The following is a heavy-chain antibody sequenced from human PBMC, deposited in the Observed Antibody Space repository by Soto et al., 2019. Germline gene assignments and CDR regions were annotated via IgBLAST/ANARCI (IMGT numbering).Heavy chain of an antibody. CDR3: ARTAAAGKYYYGMDV. Sequence: GGSLRLSCAASGFNFSNYVMDWVRQAPGKGLEWAAVMSHDGNNIYYTASVKGRFTISRDNSKNTLYLQMNSLRNEDTAMYYCARTAAAGKYYYGMDVWGQGTTVTVSS. J-gene: IGHJ6*02. V-gene: IGHV3-30*04. CDR1: GFNFSNYV. D-gene: IGHD6-13*01. CDR2: MSHDGNNI.